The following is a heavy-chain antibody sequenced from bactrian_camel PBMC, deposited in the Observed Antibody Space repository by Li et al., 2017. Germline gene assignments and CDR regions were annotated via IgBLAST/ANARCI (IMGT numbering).Heavy chain of an antibody. D-gene: IGHD5*01. V-gene: IGHV3S1*01. CDR1: EYIDGTHC. J-gene: IGHJ7*01. CDR2: IYVGGLKT. Sequence: VQLVESGGGSVQAGGSLRLSCTSEYIDGTHCVGWFRQAPGKEREAVAVIYVGGLKTNYIDSVKGRFTISQDNAKNTVYLEMNSLKPDDTAVYYCVRVEGDILFGYGVNDWGKGTQVTVS.